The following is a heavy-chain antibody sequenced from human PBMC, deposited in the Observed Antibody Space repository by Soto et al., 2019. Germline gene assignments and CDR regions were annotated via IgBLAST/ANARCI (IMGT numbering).Heavy chain of an antibody. CDR1: GYIFSNFG. CDR2: ISSYNGNT. Sequence: ASVKVSCKASGYIFSNFGLSWVRQAPGQGREWMGWISSYNGNTNSAEKFQGRVTVTTDTSTSTAYMEVRSLTSDDTAVYYCARDKGYGFGWSSSSGMDVWGQGTTVTVSS. CDR3: ARDKGYGFGWSSSSGMDV. D-gene: IGHD5-18*01. V-gene: IGHV1-18*01. J-gene: IGHJ6*02.